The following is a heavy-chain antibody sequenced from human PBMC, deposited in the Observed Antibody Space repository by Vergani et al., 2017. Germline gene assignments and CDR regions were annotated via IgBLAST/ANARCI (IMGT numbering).Heavy chain of an antibody. V-gene: IGHV3-33*01. D-gene: IGHD6-6*01. Sequence: VQLVESGGGVVQPGRSLRLSCAASGFTFSSYGMHWVRQAPGKGLEWVAVIWYDGSNKYYADSVKGRFTISRDNSKNTLYLQMNSLRAEDTAVYYCARGAARHNAFDIWGQGTMVTVSS. CDR2: IWYDGSNK. CDR1: GFTFSSYG. CDR3: ARGAARHNAFDI. J-gene: IGHJ3*02.